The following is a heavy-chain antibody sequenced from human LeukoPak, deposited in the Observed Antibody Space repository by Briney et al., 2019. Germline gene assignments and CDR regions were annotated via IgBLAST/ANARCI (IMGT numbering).Heavy chain of an antibody. CDR2: IKQDGSEK. J-gene: IGHJ6*03. CDR1: GFTFSSYW. CDR3: ARENSDYENYYYYMDV. D-gene: IGHD5-12*01. V-gene: IGHV3-7*01. Sequence: GGSLRLSCAAPGFTFSSYWMSWVRQAPGKGREWVANIKQDGSEKYYVDSVKGRFTISRDNAKNSLYLQMNSLRAEDTAVYYCARENSDYENYYYYMDVWGKGTTVTVSS.